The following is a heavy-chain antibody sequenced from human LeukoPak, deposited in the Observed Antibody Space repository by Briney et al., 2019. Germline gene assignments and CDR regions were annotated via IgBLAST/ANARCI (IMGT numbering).Heavy chain of an antibody. J-gene: IGHJ4*02. D-gene: IGHD5-24*01. CDR1: GFTFSSYW. Sequence: GGSLRLSCVAFGFTFSSYWMHWVRQAPGKGLVWVSRINSDGSSTSYADSVKGRFTISRDNAKNTLYLQMNSLRAEDTAVYYCASQRWLQSSFDYWGQGTLVTVSS. CDR2: INSDGSST. V-gene: IGHV3-74*01. CDR3: ASQRWLQSSFDY.